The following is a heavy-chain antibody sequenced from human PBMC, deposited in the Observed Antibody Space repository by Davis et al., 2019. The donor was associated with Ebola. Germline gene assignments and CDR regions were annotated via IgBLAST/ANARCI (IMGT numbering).Heavy chain of an antibody. J-gene: IGHJ5*02. D-gene: IGHD3-10*01. CDR2: ISAYNGNT. CDR3: ARDMGMVQEANWFDP. CDR1: GYTFTSYG. Sequence: AASVKVSCKASGYTFTSYGISWVRQAPGQGLEWMGWISAYNGNTNYAQKFQGRVTMTRNTSISTAYMELSSLRSEDTAVYYCARDMGMVQEANWFDPWGQGTLVTVSS. V-gene: IGHV1-18*01.